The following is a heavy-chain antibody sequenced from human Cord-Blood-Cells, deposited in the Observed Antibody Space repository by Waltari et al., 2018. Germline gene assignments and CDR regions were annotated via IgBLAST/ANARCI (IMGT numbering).Heavy chain of an antibody. CDR1: GASVPSNSAA. CDR2: TYYRSKWYN. D-gene: IGHD1-7*01. CDR3: ARVELDAFDI. J-gene: IGHJ3*02. V-gene: IGHV6-1*01. Sequence: QVQLPQSGPGLVKPSQTLPLTCAISGASVPSNSAARTRIRQSPSRGLEWLGRTYYRSKWYNDYAVSVKSRITINPDTSKNQFSLQLNSVTPEDTAVYYCARVELDAFDIWGQGTMVTVSS.